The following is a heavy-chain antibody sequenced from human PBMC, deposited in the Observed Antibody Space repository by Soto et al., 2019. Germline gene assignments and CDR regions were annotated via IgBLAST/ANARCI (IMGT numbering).Heavy chain of an antibody. CDR3: ARDQGGGSITMIVVVPTSDYYGMDV. J-gene: IGHJ6*02. V-gene: IGHV1-18*01. Sequence: ASVKVSCKASGDTFTSYGISWVRQAPGQGLEWMGWISAYNGNTNYAQKLQGRVTMTTDTSTSTAYMELRSLRSDDTAVYYCARDQGGGSITMIVVVPTSDYYGMDVWGQGTTVTVSS. CDR2: ISAYNGNT. D-gene: IGHD3-22*01. CDR1: GDTFTSYG.